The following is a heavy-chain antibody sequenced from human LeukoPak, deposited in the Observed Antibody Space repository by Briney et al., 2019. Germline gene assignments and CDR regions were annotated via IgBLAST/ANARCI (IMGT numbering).Heavy chain of an antibody. CDR2: TYYRSKWYN. CDR3: AREAPDEYYESSVPDAFDV. V-gene: IGHV6-1*01. Sequence: SQTLSLTCAISGDSVSSNGAAWNWIRQSPSRGLEWLGRTYYRSKWYNDYAVSVKSRITINPDTSKNQFSLQLNFVTPEDTAVYYCAREAPDEYYESSVPDAFDVWGQGTMVTVSS. D-gene: IGHD3-22*01. J-gene: IGHJ3*01. CDR1: GDSVSSNGAA.